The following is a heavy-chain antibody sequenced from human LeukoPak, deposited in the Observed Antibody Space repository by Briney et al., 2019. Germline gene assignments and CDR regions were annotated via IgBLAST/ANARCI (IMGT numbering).Heavy chain of an antibody. Sequence: TGGSLRLSCAASGFTFSNYAMSWVRQAPGKGLEWVSGISSGGVGIHYADPVKGRFTISRDNSKSTLYLQMNSLRAEDTAVYYCARDSHGADPWGQGTLVTVSS. CDR1: GFTFSNYA. V-gene: IGHV3-23*01. J-gene: IGHJ5*02. CDR2: ISSGGVGI. CDR3: ARDSHGADP.